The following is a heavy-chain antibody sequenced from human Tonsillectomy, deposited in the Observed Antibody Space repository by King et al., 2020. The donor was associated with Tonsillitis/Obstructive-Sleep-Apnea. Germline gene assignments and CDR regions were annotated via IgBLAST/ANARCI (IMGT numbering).Heavy chain of an antibody. D-gene: IGHD3-3*01. CDR1: GFTFSSYG. Sequence: VQLVESGGGLVQPGGSLRLSCAASGFTFSSYGMHWVRQAPGKGLEYVSAISGDGGGTSYANSVKGRFTISRDNSNNTLYLQMGSLRAEDMGVYYCARDQGLTIFGVFPYYYMDVWGKGTAVTVSS. J-gene: IGHJ6*03. CDR3: ARDQGLTIFGVFPYYYMDV. CDR2: ISGDGGGT. V-gene: IGHV3-64*01.